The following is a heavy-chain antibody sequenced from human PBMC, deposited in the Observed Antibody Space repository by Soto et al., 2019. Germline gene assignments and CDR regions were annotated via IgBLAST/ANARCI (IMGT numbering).Heavy chain of an antibody. CDR1: GGSIISYY. CDR3: ARHGYCSNTSCYAYNWFDP. CDR2: IYYSGST. J-gene: IGHJ5*02. V-gene: IGHV4-59*08. D-gene: IGHD2-2*03. Sequence: SETLSLTCTVSGGSIISYYWSWIRQPPGKGLEWIGYIYYSGSTNYNPSLKSRVTISVDTSKNQFSLKLISVTAADTAVYYCARHGYCSNTSCYAYNWFDPWGQRTLVTVS.